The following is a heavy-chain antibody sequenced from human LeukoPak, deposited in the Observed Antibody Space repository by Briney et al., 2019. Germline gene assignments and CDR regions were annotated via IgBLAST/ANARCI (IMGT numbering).Heavy chain of an antibody. CDR2: IKEAESEK. CDR3: ARVRTTGSYYGMDV. J-gene: IGHJ6*02. V-gene: IGHV3-7*01. Sequence: PGGSLRLSCAASGFTFSTYWMSWVRQAPGKGLEWVANIKEAESEKYYVDSVKGRFTISRDNAQNSLNLQMNSLRPEDTAMYYCARVRTTGSYYGMDVWGQGTTVTVSS. CDR1: GFTFSTYW. D-gene: IGHD3-10*01.